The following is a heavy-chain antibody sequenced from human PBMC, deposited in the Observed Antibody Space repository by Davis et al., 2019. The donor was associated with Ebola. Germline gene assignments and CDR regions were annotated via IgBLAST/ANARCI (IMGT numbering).Heavy chain of an antibody. CDR2: IYYSGST. Sequence: PSETLSLTCTVSGGSISSYYWSWIRQPPGKGLEWIGYIYYSGSTNYNPSLKSRVTISVDTSKNQFSLKLSSVTAADTAVYYCARVYPVEMTAWGQGTLVTVSS. J-gene: IGHJ4*02. V-gene: IGHV4-59*01. CDR1: GGSISSYY. D-gene: IGHD5-24*01. CDR3: ARVYPVEMTA.